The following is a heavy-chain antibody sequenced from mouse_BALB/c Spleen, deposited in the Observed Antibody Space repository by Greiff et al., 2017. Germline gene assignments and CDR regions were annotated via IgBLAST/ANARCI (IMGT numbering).Heavy chain of an antibody. J-gene: IGHJ4*01. V-gene: IGHV2-9-2*01. CDR3: VRDLRYYAMDY. Sequence: VKLVESGPGLVAPSQSLSITCTVSGFSLTSYDISWIRQPPGKGLEWLGVIWTGGGTNYNSAFMSRLSISKDNSKSQVFLKMNSLQTDDTAIYYCVRDLRYYAMDYWGQGTSVTVSS. CDR1: GFSLTSYD. D-gene: IGHD6-1*01. CDR2: IWTGGGT.